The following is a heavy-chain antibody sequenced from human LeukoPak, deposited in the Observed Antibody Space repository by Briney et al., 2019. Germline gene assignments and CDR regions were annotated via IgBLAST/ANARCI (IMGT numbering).Heavy chain of an antibody. J-gene: IGHJ5*02. CDR3: AREGVVPPYYDILTGYPNWFDP. CDR2: INHRGSTHSGST. V-gene: IGHV4-34*01. D-gene: IGHD3-9*01. CDR1: RGSFSDYY. Sequence: SETLSLTCAVYRGSFSDYYWSWIRQPPGKGLEWIGEINHRGSTHSGSTNYNPSLTSRVTISVDTSKNQFSLQLNSVAPEDTAVYYCAREGVVPPYYDILTGYPNWFDPWGQGTLVTVSS.